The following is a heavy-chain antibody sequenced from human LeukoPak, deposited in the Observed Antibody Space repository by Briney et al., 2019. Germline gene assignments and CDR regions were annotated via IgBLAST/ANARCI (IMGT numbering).Heavy chain of an antibody. V-gene: IGHV3-23*01. J-gene: IGHJ4*02. CDR1: GFTFSSYT. CDR3: AKGGQRYFYESGTLNDQYYFDY. CDR2: ISGSGGST. D-gene: IGHD3-10*01. Sequence: PGGSLRLSCAASGFTFSSYTMSWVRQAPGKGLEWVSTISGSGGSTYYADSVKGRFTISRDNSRITLFLQMNSLRAEDTAVYYCAKGGQRYFYESGTLNDQYYFDYWGQGTLVTVSS.